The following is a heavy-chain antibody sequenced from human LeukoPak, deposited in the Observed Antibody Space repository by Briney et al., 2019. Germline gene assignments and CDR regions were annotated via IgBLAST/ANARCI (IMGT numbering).Heavy chain of an antibody. CDR2: IYPGDSDT. V-gene: IGHV5-51*01. Sequence: GESLKISCQGSGYSFTSYWIGWVRQMPGKGLGWMGIIYPGDSDTRYSPSFQGQVTISADKSISTAYLQWSSLKASDTAMYYCARLDCSGGSRYESLDYWGQGTLVTVSS. J-gene: IGHJ4*02. D-gene: IGHD2-15*01. CDR3: ARLDCSGGSRYESLDY. CDR1: GYSFTSYW.